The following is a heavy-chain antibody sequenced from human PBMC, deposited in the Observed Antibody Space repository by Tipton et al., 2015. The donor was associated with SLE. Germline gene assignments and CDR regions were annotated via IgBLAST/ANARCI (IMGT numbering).Heavy chain of an antibody. CDR2: IYSSGST. V-gene: IGHV4-61*02. CDR1: GGSINSDDYH. D-gene: IGHD1-26*01. Sequence: TLSLTCTVSGGSINSDDYHWSWIRQPAGAGLEWIGRIYSSGSTNYNPSLKSRVTISVDTSKNQFSLNLRSVTAADMAVYYCARLREGYYYYYDMDVWGQGTTVTVSS. CDR3: ARLREGYYYYYDMDV. J-gene: IGHJ6*02.